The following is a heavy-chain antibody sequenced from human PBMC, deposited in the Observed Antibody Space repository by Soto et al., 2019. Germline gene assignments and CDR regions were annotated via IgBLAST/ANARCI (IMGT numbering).Heavy chain of an antibody. CDR1: GGSISSYY. J-gene: IGHJ4*02. CDR2: IYYSGST. D-gene: IGHD3-9*01. CDR3: AREKRKNYDILTGYYFDY. V-gene: IGHV4-59*01. Sequence: SETLSLTCTVSGGSISSYYWSWIRQPPGKGLEWIGYIYYSGSTNYNPSLKSRGTISVDTSKNQFSLKLSSVTAADTAVYYCAREKRKNYDILTGYYFDYWGQGTLVTVSS.